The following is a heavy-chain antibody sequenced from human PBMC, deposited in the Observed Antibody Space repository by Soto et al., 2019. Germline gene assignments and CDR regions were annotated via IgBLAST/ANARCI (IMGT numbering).Heavy chain of an antibody. CDR3: ARVRGVVVTQYFQH. V-gene: IGHV4-31*03. J-gene: IGHJ1*01. CDR1: GVSIRGGGYY. Sequence: SETLSLACTVGGVSIRGGGYYWSSIPQHPGKGLEWIGYIYYSGSTYYNPSLKSRVTISVDTSKNQFSLKLSSVTAADTAVYYCARVRGVVVTQYFQHWGQGTLVTVS. D-gene: IGHD2-21*02. CDR2: IYYSGST.